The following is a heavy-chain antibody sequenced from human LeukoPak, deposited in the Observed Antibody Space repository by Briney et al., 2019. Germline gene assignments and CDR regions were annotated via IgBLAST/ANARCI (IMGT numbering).Heavy chain of an antibody. J-gene: IGHJ5*02. CDR1: GDSVSSNSAA. D-gene: IGHD2-8*02. CDR2: TYFRSKWYN. V-gene: IGHV6-1*01. Sequence: SQTLSLTCDISGDSVSSNSAAWNWIRQSPSRGLEWLGRTYFRSKWYNDYAPSVKSRIVVNPDTSKNHFSLQLNSVTPEDTAVYYCVRDPGNWFDPWGQGSRVTVSP. CDR3: VRDPGNWFDP.